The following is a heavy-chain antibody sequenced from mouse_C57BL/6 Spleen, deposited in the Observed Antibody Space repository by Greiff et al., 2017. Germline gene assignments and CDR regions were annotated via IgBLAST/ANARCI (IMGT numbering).Heavy chain of an antibody. CDR3: ARGGDDGYYGWFAY. Sequence: QVQLQQPGAELVKPGASVKLSCKASGYTFTSYWMQWVKQRPGQGLEWIGEIDPSDSYTNYNQKFKGKATLTVDTSSSTAYMQLSSLTSEDSAVYYCARGGDDGYYGWFAYWGQGTLVTVSA. D-gene: IGHD2-3*01. J-gene: IGHJ3*01. V-gene: IGHV1-50*01. CDR1: GYTFTSYW. CDR2: IDPSDSYT.